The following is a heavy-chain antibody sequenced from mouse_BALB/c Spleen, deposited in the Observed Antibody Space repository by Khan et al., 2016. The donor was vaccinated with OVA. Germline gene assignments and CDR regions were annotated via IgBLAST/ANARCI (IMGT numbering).Heavy chain of an antibody. V-gene: IGHV9-3*02. Sequence: QIQLVQSGPELKKPGETVKISCKASGYTFTNYGMNWVKQAPGKGLKWMGWINTNTGEPTYAEEFKGRFAFSLETSASTAYLQIHNLKNEDTATDFCSNYCGNNYNWFFDVWGAGATVTVSS. D-gene: IGHD1-1*01. CDR1: GYTFTNYG. CDR2: INTNTGEP. J-gene: IGHJ1*01. CDR3: SNYCGNNYNWFFDV.